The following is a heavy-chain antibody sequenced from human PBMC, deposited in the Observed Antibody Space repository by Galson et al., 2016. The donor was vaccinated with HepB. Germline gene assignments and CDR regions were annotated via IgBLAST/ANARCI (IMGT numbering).Heavy chain of an antibody. CDR1: GFSFTSSGVG. V-gene: IGHV2-5*02. D-gene: IGHD3-10*01. Sequence: PALVKPTQTLTLTCTFSGFSFTSSGVGVGWIRQPPGKALEWLALIYWDDDKRYSPSLKSRLTITKDTSKNQVVLTLTNMDPVDTATYSCAHRRTSADYGSGKDHYFDYWGQGTLVTVSS. CDR3: AHRRTSADYGSGKDHYFDY. CDR2: IYWDDDK. J-gene: IGHJ4*02.